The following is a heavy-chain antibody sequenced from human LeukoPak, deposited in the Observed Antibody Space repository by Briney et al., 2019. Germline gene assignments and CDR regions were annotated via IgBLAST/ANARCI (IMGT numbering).Heavy chain of an antibody. J-gene: IGHJ3*02. D-gene: IGHD3-22*01. V-gene: IGHV4-39*07. CDR1: GASISSSGYY. CDR2: ISYSGNT. Sequence: SETLSLTCTVSGASISSSGYYWGWIRQPPGKGLEYIGGISYSGNTYYNPSLKSRVTISVDTSKNQFSLKLISVTAADTAVYYCARDLRVVGSGAFDIWGQGTMVTVSS. CDR3: ARDLRVVGSGAFDI.